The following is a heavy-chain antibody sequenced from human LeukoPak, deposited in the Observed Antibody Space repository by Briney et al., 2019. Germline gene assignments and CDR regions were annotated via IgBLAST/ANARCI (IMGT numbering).Heavy chain of an antibody. D-gene: IGHD5-12*01. V-gene: IGHV3-7*01. CDR2: INLAGSER. Sequence: GGSLRLSCAASGFTFSNYWMTWVRQAPGKGLEWVATINLAGSERYQVDSVKGRFTTSRDNAKNSVHLQMNSLRAEDTAVYYCASPYSGDYWGQGTLVTVFS. CDR3: ASPYSGDY. CDR1: GFTFSNYW. J-gene: IGHJ4*02.